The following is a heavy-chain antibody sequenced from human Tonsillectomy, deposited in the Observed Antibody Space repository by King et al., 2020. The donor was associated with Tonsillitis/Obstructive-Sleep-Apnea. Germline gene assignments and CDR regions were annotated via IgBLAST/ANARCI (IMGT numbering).Heavy chain of an antibody. D-gene: IGHD2-2*01. CDR3: ARAPVTSTIVVVPAAIYFDY. J-gene: IGHJ4*02. Sequence: QLVQSGGGLVQPGGSLRLSCAASGFTFSSYSMNWVRQAPGKGLEWVSYISSSSSTIYYADSVKGRFTISRDNAKNSLYLQMNSLRDEDTAVYYCARAPVTSTIVVVPAAIYFDYWGQGTLGTVSS. CDR1: GFTFSSYS. V-gene: IGHV3-48*02. CDR2: ISSSSSTI.